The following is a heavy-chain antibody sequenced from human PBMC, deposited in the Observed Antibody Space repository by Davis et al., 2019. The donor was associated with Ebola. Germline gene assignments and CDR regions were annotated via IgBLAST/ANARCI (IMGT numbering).Heavy chain of an antibody. J-gene: IGHJ3*02. D-gene: IGHD3-10*01. CDR3: ARDQSNYYDS. V-gene: IGHV3-7*03. Sequence: GESLKISCAASGFTFSSYWMSWVRQAPGKGLEWVANIKQDGSEKYYVDSVKGRFTISRDNAKNSLYLQMNSLRAEDTAVYYCARDQSNYYDSWGQGTMVTVSS. CDR1: GFTFSSYW. CDR2: IKQDGSEK.